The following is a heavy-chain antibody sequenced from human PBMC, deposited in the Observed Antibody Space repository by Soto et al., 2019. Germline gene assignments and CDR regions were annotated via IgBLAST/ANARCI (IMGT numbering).Heavy chain of an antibody. CDR3: SKDRVTTAYFFYGMDV. D-gene: IGHD4-4*01. CDR2: IAFDGNNK. J-gene: IGHJ6*02. CDR1: GFTFSTSG. V-gene: IGHV3-30*18. Sequence: QVQLVESGGGVVQPGRSLRLSCAASGFTFSTSGIHWVRQAPGKGLEWVAVIAFDGNNKQYADSVKGRFTLSRDNSKNKLYLQMDSLRTEDTAVYYCSKDRVTTAYFFYGMDVWGQGTTVIVSS.